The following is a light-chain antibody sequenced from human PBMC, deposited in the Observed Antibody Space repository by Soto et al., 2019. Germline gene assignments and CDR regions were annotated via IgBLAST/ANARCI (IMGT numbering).Light chain of an antibody. V-gene: IGKV1-39*01. CDR2: AAS. CDR1: QRISGY. Sequence: DIQMTQSPSSLSASVGDRVTITCRTSQRISGYLNWYQQKPGKAPKLLIYAASTLQSGVPLRFSGSGSGTEFTLTISSLQPEDFATYYCQQSYSTPLTFGGGTTVEIK. J-gene: IGKJ4*01. CDR3: QQSYSTPLT.